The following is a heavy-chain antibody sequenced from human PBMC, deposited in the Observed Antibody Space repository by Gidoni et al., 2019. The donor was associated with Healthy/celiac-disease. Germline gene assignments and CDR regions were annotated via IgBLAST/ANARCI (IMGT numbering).Heavy chain of an antibody. Sequence: QVQLVESGGGGVQPGRSLRLSGAASGFPFSSYALHWVRRAPGKGVEWVAVISYDGSNKYYADSVKGRFTISRDNSKNTLYLQMNSLRAEDTAVYYCARDRNDYVWGSYRHYYYGMDVWGQGTTVTVSS. V-gene: IGHV3-30*01. CDR2: ISYDGSNK. J-gene: IGHJ6*02. D-gene: IGHD3-16*02. CDR3: ARDRNDYVWGSYRHYYYGMDV. CDR1: GFPFSSYA.